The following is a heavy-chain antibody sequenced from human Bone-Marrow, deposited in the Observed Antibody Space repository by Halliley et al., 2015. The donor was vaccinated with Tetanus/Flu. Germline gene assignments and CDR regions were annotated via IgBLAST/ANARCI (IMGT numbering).Heavy chain of an antibody. J-gene: IGHJ4*02. CDR2: IYFSGIT. Sequence: IGYIYFSGITYYNPSLESQVSISVDTSKTQFSLKLTSVPAADTAVYYCARGPVPVLHFFEYWGQGTLVTVSS. D-gene: IGHD3-3*02. V-gene: IGHV4-31*01. CDR3: ARGPVPVLHFFEY.